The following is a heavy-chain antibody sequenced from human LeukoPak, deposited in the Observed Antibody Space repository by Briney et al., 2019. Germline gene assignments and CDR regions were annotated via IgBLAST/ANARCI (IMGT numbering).Heavy chain of an antibody. J-gene: IGHJ6*02. V-gene: IGHV1-18*01. D-gene: IGHD2-2*01. Sequence: ASVKVSCKASGYTFTSYGISWVRQAPGQGLEWMGWISAYNGNTNYAQKLQGRVTMTTDTSTSTAYMELRSLRSDDTAVYYCARAGGYQLLATYYYYGMDVWGRGITVTVSS. CDR1: GYTFTSYG. CDR3: ARAGGYQLLATYYYYGMDV. CDR2: ISAYNGNT.